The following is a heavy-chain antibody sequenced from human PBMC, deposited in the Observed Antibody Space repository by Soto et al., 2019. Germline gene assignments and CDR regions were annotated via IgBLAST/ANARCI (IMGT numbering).Heavy chain of an antibody. CDR1: GVTFNSHG. CDR3: ARDYFDRRGLVIFHIYYYFGMDG. Sequence: QVQLVQSGPEVKKPGSSVKVSCKASGVTFNSHGLSWVRQAPGQGLEWKGGIIPISGTANYAQKFPGRVTIVADKSTSTAYMELSGISSEYTAVYYFARDYFDRRGLVIFHIYYYFGMDGLGQGTTVTVSS. D-gene: IGHD3-9*01. V-gene: IGHV1-69*06. CDR2: IIPISGTA. J-gene: IGHJ6*02.